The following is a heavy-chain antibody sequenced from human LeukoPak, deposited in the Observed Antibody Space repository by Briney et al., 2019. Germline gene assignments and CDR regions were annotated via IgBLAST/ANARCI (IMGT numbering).Heavy chain of an antibody. D-gene: IGHD3-9*01. J-gene: IGHJ6*03. Sequence: GGTLRLSCAASGFTFSSYAMSWVRQAPGKGLEWVSAISGSGGSTYYADSVKGRFTISRDNSKNTLYLQMNSLRAEDTAVYYCARQPYYDILTGDFYYYYMDVWGKGTTVTVSS. CDR1: GFTFSSYA. CDR3: ARQPYYDILTGDFYYYYMDV. V-gene: IGHV3-23*01. CDR2: ISGSGGST.